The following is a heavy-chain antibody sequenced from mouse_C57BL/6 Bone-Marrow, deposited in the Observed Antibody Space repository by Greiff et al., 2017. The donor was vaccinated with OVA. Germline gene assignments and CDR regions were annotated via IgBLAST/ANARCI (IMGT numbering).Heavy chain of an antibody. CDR1: GFNIKDDY. CDR3: TSHYCGSEWFAY. Sequence: VQLQQSGAELVRPGASVKLSCTASGFNIKDDYMHWVKQRPEQGLEWIGWIDPENGDTEYASKFQGKATITADTSSNTAYLQLSSLTSEDTAVYYCTSHYCGSEWFAYWGQGTLVTVSA. CDR2: IDPENGDT. J-gene: IGHJ3*01. V-gene: IGHV14-4*01. D-gene: IGHD1-1*01.